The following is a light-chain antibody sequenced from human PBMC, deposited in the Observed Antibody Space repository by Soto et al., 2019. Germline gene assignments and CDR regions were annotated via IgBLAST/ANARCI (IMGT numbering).Light chain of an antibody. V-gene: IGLV2-14*01. CDR1: SSDVGGYNY. J-gene: IGLJ3*02. Sequence: QSALTQPASVSGSPGQSITISCTGTSSDVGGYNYVSWYQQHPGKAPKLMIFEVSNRPSGVSTHFSGSKSGSTASLTISGLQVEDEADYYCSSYTSSSTWVFGGGTQLTVL. CDR2: EVS. CDR3: SSYTSSSTWV.